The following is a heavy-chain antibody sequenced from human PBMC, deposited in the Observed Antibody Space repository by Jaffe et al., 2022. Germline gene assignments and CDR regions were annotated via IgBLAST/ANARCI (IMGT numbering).Heavy chain of an antibody. Sequence: QVQLVESGGGVVQPGGSLRLSCAASGFTFSSYGMHWVRQAPGKGLEWVAFIRYDGSNKYYADSVKGRFTISRDNSKNTLYLQMNSLRAEDTAVYYCAKDPGGGGFRGSYSWKYFDYWGQGTLVTVSS. J-gene: IGHJ4*02. CDR3: AKDPGGGGFRGSYSWKYFDY. CDR2: IRYDGSNK. CDR1: GFTFSSYG. D-gene: IGHD3-10*01. V-gene: IGHV3-30*02.